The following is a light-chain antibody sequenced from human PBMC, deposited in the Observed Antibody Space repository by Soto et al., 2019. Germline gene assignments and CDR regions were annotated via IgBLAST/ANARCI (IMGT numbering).Light chain of an antibody. Sequence: QSALTQPPSVSGSPGQSVTISCTGTSSAIGSYNYVSWYQQLPGKAPKLMIYDVSKRPSGVPDRFSGSNSGNTASLTLSGLQAEDEADYYCCSYAGTTHVFGAGTKLTVL. CDR2: DVS. V-gene: IGLV2-11*01. J-gene: IGLJ1*01. CDR1: SSAIGSYNY. CDR3: CSYAGTTHV.